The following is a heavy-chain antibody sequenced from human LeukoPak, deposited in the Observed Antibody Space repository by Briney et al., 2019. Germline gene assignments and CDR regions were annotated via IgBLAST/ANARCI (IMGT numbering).Heavy chain of an antibody. Sequence: GGSLRLSCAASGFTFSDHFLAWVRQAPGKGLEWVGRSRNKAKSYTTEYGASVKGRFTISRDDSKSTLYLQMNSLKPEDTAVYYCARVGSVAGSDYLDYWGQGTLVTVSS. V-gene: IGHV3-72*01. CDR3: ARVGSVAGSDYLDY. D-gene: IGHD6-19*01. CDR2: SRNKAKSYTT. J-gene: IGHJ4*02. CDR1: GFTFSDHF.